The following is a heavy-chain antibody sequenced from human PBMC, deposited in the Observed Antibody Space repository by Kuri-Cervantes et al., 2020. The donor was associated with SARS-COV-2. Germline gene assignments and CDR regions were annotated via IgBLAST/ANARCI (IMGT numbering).Heavy chain of an antibody. D-gene: IGHD6-19*01. CDR1: GYSFTSYW. CDR2: IYPGDSDT. J-gene: IGHJ4*02. Sequence: GSLSLACQGSGYSFTSYWTGWVRQMPGKVLEWVGIIYPGDSDTRYSPSFQGPVTISADKSISTAYLQWSSLKASDTAMYYCARHSSGWYGLDYWGQGTLVTVSS. V-gene: IGHV5-51*01. CDR3: ARHSSGWYGLDY.